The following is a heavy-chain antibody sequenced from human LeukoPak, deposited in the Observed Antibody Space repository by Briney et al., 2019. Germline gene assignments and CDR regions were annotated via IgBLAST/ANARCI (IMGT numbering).Heavy chain of an antibody. D-gene: IGHD3-3*01. V-gene: IGHV1-69*02. CDR3: ARYYDLRETGWFDP. CDR1: GGTFSSYT. Sequence: ASVKVSCKASGGTFSSYTISWVRQAPGQGLEWMGRIIPILGIADYAQKFEGRVTITADKSTSTAYMELSSLRSEDTAVYDCARYYDLRETGWFDPWGQGTLVTVSS. J-gene: IGHJ5*02. CDR2: IIPILGIA.